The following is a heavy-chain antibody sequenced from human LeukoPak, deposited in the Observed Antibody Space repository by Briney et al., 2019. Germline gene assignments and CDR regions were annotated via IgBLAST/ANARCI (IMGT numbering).Heavy chain of an antibody. Sequence: PSETLSLTCTVSGGSISSGDYYWSWIRQPPGKGLEWIGYIYYSGSTYQNPSFKSRVTILVDTSKNQCSLKLSSVTAADTAVYYCVRRYCSGGRCYLDYWGQGTLVTVSS. CDR3: VRRYCSGGRCYLDY. V-gene: IGHV4-30-4*01. CDR2: IYYSGST. D-gene: IGHD2-15*01. CDR1: GGSISSGDYY. J-gene: IGHJ4*02.